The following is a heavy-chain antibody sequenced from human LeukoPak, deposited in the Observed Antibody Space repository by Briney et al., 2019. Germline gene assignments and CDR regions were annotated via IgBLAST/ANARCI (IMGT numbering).Heavy chain of an antibody. D-gene: IGHD6-19*01. CDR3: ARSLQWPNDY. CDR1: GFTVSSNY. V-gene: IGHV3-66*02. J-gene: IGHJ4*02. Sequence: GGSLRLSXAASGFTVSSNYMSWVSQAPGKGLEWVSVIYSGGSTYYADSVKGRFTISRDNSKNTLYLQMNSLRAEDTAVYYCARSLQWPNDYWGQGTLVTVSS. CDR2: IYSGGST.